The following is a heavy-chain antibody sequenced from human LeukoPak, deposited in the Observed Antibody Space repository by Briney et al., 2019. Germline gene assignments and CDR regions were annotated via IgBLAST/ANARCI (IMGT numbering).Heavy chain of an antibody. CDR3: ARMVAATNWFDP. V-gene: IGHV4-30-4*01. CDR1: GGTITSGDYY. J-gene: IGHJ5*02. D-gene: IGHD2-15*01. Sequence: SETLSLTCTVSGGTITSGDYYWSWIRQPPGKGLEWIGYIYYSESTYYNPSLKSRVTFSVDTSKNHFSLKLTSVTAADTAVYYCARMVAATNWFDPWGRGTLVTVSS. CDR2: IYYSEST.